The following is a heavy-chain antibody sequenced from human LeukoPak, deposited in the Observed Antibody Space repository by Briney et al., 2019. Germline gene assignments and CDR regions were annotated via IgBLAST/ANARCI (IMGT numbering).Heavy chain of an antibody. V-gene: IGHV4-61*02. CDR1: GYSISSGSYY. Sequence: SETLSLTCTVSGYSISSGSYYWSWIRQPAGKGLEWIGRIYTSGSTNYNPSLKSRVTISVDTSKNQFSLKLSSVTAADTAVYYCASQTMATDYWGQGTLVTVSS. J-gene: IGHJ4*02. D-gene: IGHD5-24*01. CDR3: ASQTMATDY. CDR2: IYTSGST.